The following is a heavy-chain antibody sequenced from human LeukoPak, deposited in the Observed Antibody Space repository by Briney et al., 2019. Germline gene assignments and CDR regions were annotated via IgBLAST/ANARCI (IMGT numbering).Heavy chain of an antibody. CDR1: GYTFTSYG. Sequence: GASGKVSCKASGYTFTSYGISWVRQAPGQGLEGRGWISAYNGNTNYAQKLQGRVTMTTDTSTSTAYMELRSLRSDDTAVYYCARVFLWFGDLQVYFDYWGQGTLVTVSS. CDR3: ARVFLWFGDLQVYFDY. V-gene: IGHV1-18*01. D-gene: IGHD3-10*01. CDR2: ISAYNGNT. J-gene: IGHJ4*02.